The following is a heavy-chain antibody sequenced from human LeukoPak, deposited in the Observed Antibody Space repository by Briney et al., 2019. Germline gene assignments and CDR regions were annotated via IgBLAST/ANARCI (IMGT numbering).Heavy chain of an antibody. CDR1: GFTFSNAW. CDR3: AKDRDSGIIDY. Sequence: PGGSLRLSCAASGFTFSNAWMSWVRQAPGKGLEWVGRIKSKTDGGTTDYAAPVKGRFTISRDNSKNTVYLQMNSLRAEDTAVYYCAKDRDSGIIDYWGQGTLVTVSS. J-gene: IGHJ4*02. D-gene: IGHD1-26*01. V-gene: IGHV3-15*01. CDR2: IKSKTDGGTT.